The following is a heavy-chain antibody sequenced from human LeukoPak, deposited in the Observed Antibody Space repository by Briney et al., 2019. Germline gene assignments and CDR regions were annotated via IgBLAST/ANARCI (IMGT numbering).Heavy chain of an antibody. D-gene: IGHD3-22*01. CDR1: GGSISSSSYY. Sequence: SETLSLTCTVSGGSISSSSYYWGWIRQPPGKGLEWIGSIYYSGSTYYNPSLKSRVTISVDTSKNQFSLKLSSVTAADTAVYYCARNWATGSSGSPRWFDPWGQGTLVTVSS. J-gene: IGHJ5*02. CDR3: ARNWATGSSGSPRWFDP. CDR2: IYYSGST. V-gene: IGHV4-39*07.